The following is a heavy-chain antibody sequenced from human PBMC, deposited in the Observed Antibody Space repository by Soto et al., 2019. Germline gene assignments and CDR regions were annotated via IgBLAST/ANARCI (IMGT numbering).Heavy chain of an antibody. D-gene: IGHD3-3*01. CDR2: INHSEST. V-gene: IGHV4-34*01. CDR3: ARNGSYYDFWSGYYFGGGMDV. Sequence: SETLSLTCAVYGGSFSGYSWSWIRQPPGKGLEWIGEINHSESTNYNPSLKSRVTISVDASKNQFSLKLSSVTAADTAVYYCARNGSYYDFWSGYYFGGGMDVWGQGTTVTVSS. CDR1: GGSFSGYS. J-gene: IGHJ6*02.